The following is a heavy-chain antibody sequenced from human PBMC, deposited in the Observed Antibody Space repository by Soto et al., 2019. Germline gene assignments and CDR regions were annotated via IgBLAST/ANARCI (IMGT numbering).Heavy chain of an antibody. CDR1: VFIFNNAW. D-gene: IGHD2-2*01. CDR3: TTACGTTCYWSYYGMDV. Sequence: GSLRLSCEAPVFIFNNAWMNWVRQIPGKGLEWVGHIKSKGDGGTTGYAAPVKGRFIISRDDSKKTLYLQMDSLKTEDTAVYYCTTACGTTCYWSYYGMDVWGQGTTVTVSS. J-gene: IGHJ6*02. V-gene: IGHV3-15*01. CDR2: IKSKGDGGTT.